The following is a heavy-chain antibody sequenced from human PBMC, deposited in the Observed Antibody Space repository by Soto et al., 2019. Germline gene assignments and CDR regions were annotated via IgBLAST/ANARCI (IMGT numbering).Heavy chain of an antibody. D-gene: IGHD6-13*01. CDR3: ARTGYSSPPKRGTRWFDP. Sequence: PSETLSLTCAVYGGSFSGYYWSWIRQPPGKGPEWIGEINHSGSTNYNPSLKSRVTISVDTSKNQFSLKLSSVTAADTAVYYCARTGYSSPPKRGTRWFDPWGKGTLVTLSS. CDR1: GGSFSGYY. V-gene: IGHV4-34*01. CDR2: INHSGST. J-gene: IGHJ5*02.